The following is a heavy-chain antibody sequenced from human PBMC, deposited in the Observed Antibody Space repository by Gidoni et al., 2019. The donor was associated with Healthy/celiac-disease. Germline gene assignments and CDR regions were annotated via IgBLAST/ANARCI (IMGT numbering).Heavy chain of an antibody. Sequence: QVQLQQWGAGLLKPSETLSLTCAVYGGSFSGYYWRWIRQPPGKGLEWIGEINHSGSTNYNPSLKSRVTISVDTSKNQFSLKLSSVTAADTAVYYCARVRNDFWSGYYTRPLYYFDYWGQGTLVTVSS. CDR2: INHSGST. CDR1: GGSFSGYY. CDR3: ARVRNDFWSGYYTRPLYYFDY. D-gene: IGHD3-3*01. J-gene: IGHJ4*02. V-gene: IGHV4-34*01.